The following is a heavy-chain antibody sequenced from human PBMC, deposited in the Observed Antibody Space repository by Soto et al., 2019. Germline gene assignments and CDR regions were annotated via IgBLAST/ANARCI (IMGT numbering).Heavy chain of an antibody. J-gene: IGHJ6*02. CDR2: IIPIFGTA. CDR3: ARDIVVVPPGYGMDV. CDR1: GGTFSSYA. D-gene: IGHD2-2*01. Sequence: AVKVSCKASGGTFSSYAISWVRQAPGQGLEWMGGIIPIFGTANYAQKFQGRVTITADESTSTAYMELSSLRSEDTAVYYCARDIVVVPPGYGMDVWGQGTTVTVSS. V-gene: IGHV1-69*13.